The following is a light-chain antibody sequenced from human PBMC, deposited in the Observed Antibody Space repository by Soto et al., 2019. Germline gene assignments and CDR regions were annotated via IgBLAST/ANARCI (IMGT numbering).Light chain of an antibody. CDR2: GAS. V-gene: IGKV3-15*01. CDR3: QQYKDWPPYT. Sequence: EIVLTQSPATLSVSPGERATLSCRTSQSVASNFAWYQQKPGQAPRLLIYGASTRATGVPARFSGGGSGTEFTLTISSLQSEDFAVYFCQQYKDWPPYTFGQGTKLEIK. J-gene: IGKJ2*01. CDR1: QSVASN.